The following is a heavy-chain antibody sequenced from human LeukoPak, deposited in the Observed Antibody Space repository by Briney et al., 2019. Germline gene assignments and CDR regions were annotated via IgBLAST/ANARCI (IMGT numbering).Heavy chain of an antibody. CDR1: GFSLSTRGVG. Sequence: SGPTLVNPPQTLTLTCPLSGFSLSTRGVGVGWVRQPPGKPLEWLALLYWNDDKRYSPSLKSRLTITKDTSKNQVVLTMTNMDPVDTATYYCAHSSVLWFGELKPFDYWGQGTLVTVSS. CDR3: AHSSVLWFGELKPFDY. V-gene: IGHV2-5*01. D-gene: IGHD3-10*01. J-gene: IGHJ4*02. CDR2: LYWNDDK.